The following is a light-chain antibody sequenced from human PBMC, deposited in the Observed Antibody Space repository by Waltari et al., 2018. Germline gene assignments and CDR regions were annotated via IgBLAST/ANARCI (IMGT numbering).Light chain of an antibody. J-gene: IGKJ4*01. V-gene: IGKV1-33*01. CDR3: QQYANLPLT. CDR2: DAS. CDR1: QDMREN. Sequence: DTQMTQSPSSLSTSVWDRGTITCQASQDMRENLNWFQQKPGKAPQVLIFDASRTQAVVPSRFSGSRSRTDFAFTIRSLQPEDIGTYYCQQYANLPLTFGGGTRVEL.